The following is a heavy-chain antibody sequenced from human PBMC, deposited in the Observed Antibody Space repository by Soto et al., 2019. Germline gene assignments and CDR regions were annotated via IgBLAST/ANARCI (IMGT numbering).Heavy chain of an antibody. V-gene: IGHV3-30*18. Sequence: QVQLVESGGGVVQPGRSLRLSCAAGGFSFSDYGMHWVRQAPGKGLQWVAAISHDGIREHYADSVKGRFTASRDNSKKTVYLQLKSLRVEDTARSFCAKDWVGGGKKYQLEYWGLGTVVVVSS. D-gene: IGHD3-16*01. CDR2: ISHDGIRE. CDR3: AKDWVGGGKKYQLEY. J-gene: IGHJ4*02. CDR1: GFSFSDYG.